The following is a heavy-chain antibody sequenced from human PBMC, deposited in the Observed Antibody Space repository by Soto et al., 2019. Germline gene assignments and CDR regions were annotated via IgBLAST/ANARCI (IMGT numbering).Heavy chain of an antibody. CDR3: ARARSGYDFLLSYYYYGMDV. D-gene: IGHD5-12*01. CDR1: GGSISSSSYY. Sequence: QLQLQESGPGLVKPSETLSLTCTVSGGSISSSSYYWGWIRQPPGKGLEWIGSIYYSGSTYYNPSLKSRVTISVDTSKNQFSLKLSSVTAADTAVYYCARARSGYDFLLSYYYYGMDVWGQGTTVTVSS. V-gene: IGHV4-39*01. J-gene: IGHJ6*02. CDR2: IYYSGST.